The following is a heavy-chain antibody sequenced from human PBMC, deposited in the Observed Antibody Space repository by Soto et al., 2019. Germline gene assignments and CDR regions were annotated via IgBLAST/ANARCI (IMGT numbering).Heavy chain of an antibody. V-gene: IGHV4-59*01. CDR2: IYYSGST. D-gene: IGHD2-2*01. Sequence: PSETLSLTCTVSGGSISSYYWSWIRQPPGKGLEWIGYIYYSGSTNYNPSLKSRVTISVDTSKNQFSLKLSSVTAADTAVYYCAREKDCSSTSCYVPWFDPWGQGTLVTVSS. CDR1: GGSISSYY. CDR3: AREKDCSSTSCYVPWFDP. J-gene: IGHJ5*02.